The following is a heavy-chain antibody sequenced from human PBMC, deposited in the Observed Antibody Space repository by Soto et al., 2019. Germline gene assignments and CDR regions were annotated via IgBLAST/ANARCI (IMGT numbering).Heavy chain of an antibody. CDR2: ISSSSSDI. CDR3: ARDEDSSGWDADYYYGMDV. V-gene: IGHV3-21*01. D-gene: IGHD6-19*01. J-gene: IGHJ6*02. CDR1: GFTFSSYS. Sequence: EVQLVESGGSLVKPGGSLRLSCAASGFTFSSYSMNWVRQAPGKGLEWVSSISSSSSDIYYADSVKGRFTSSRDNAKNSLSLQMNSLRAEDTALYYCARDEDSSGWDADYYYGMDVSGQGTTVTVSS.